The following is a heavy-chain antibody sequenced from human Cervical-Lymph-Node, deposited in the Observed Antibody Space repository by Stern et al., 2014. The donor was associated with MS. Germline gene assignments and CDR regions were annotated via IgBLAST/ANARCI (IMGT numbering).Heavy chain of an antibody. V-gene: IGHV4-4*07. CDR1: NASTSVYF. D-gene: IGHD3-22*01. CDR2: ICTSGST. J-gene: IGHJ2*01. CDR3: ATSSDASGWRYFDL. Sequence: VQLVESGPGLVEPSETLSLTCTVSNASTSVYFWSWIRQTAGGGLESIGPICTSGSTNDTPSLGSRVTMSTDPSQNQVSLRLSSVTAADTAMYYCATSSDASGWRYFDLWGRGALVTVSS.